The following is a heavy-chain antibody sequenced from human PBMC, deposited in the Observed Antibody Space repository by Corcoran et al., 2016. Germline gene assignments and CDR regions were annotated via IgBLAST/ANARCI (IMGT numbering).Heavy chain of an antibody. CDR1: GGTFSSYA. V-gene: IGHV1-69*01. J-gene: IGHJ6*02. CDR2: ISPIFGTA. D-gene: IGHD2-2*01. Sequence: QVQLVQSGAEVKKPGSSVQVSCKASGGTFSSYAISWVRQAPGQGLEWMGGISPIFGTANYAQQFQGRVTITEDESTSTANMELSSLRAEDTAVYDCARRGDVPSYCSGTSCLPCGLDYYYGMDVWGQGTTVTVSS. CDR3: ARRGDVPSYCSGTSCLPCGLDYYYGMDV.